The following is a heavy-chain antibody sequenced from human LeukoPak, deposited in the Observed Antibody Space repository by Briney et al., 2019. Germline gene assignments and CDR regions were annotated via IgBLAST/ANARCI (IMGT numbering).Heavy chain of an antibody. V-gene: IGHV1-69*13. CDR3: ARVAGGSGSYTGSTYYMDV. CDR1: VGTLSSNA. CDR2: IITIFGTA. J-gene: IGHJ6*03. Sequence: ASVKVSCKASVGTLSSNAISWVRQAPGQGLEWMGGIITIFGTANYAQKFQGRVTITEDESTSTAYMELSSLRSDDTAVYYCARVAGGSGSYTGSTYYMDVWGKGTTVTVSS. D-gene: IGHD3-10*01.